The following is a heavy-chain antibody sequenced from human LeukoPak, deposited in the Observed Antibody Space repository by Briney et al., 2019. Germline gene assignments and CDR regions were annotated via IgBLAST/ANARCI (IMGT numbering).Heavy chain of an antibody. CDR2: IKSERTST. Sequence: ESGGSLRLSCAASGMTLNSDWMHWVRQVPGKGLVLVARIKSERTSTDYADSVKGRFTISRDNAKKTLYLQMKSLRAEDTAVYYCVRVGITMVRTDAFDVWGLGTMVIVSS. CDR3: VRVGITMVRTDAFDV. J-gene: IGHJ3*01. V-gene: IGHV3-74*01. D-gene: IGHD3-10*01. CDR1: GMTLNSDW.